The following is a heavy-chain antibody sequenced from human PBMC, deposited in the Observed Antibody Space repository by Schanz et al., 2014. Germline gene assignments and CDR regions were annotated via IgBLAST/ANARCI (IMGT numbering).Heavy chain of an antibody. V-gene: IGHV4-39*01. Sequence: QVQLQESGPGLVKPSENLSLTCPVSDGSISSSSYYWGWIRQPPGKGLEWIGSIYQSGTTYYSPSLKGRVPLSVDTSKTKYPLKLSSVTAADTAVYYCARPGGSSWSFAYWGLGRLVIVSS. J-gene: IGHJ4*02. CDR1: DGSISSSSYY. CDR3: ARPGGSSWSFAY. D-gene: IGHD6-13*01. CDR2: IYQSGTT.